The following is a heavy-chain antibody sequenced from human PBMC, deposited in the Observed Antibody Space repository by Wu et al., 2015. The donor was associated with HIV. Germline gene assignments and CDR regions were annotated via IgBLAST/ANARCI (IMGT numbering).Heavy chain of an antibody. Sequence: QVQLVQSGAEVKKPGSSVKVSCKTSGGSFSSYATNWVRQAPGQGLEWMGKIIPIFSSINYAQRFQGRVTISADESTNTADMELSSLKSEDTAVYYCARHGGELGSGKYYLDYWGQGTLVTVSS. J-gene: IGHJ4*02. CDR1: GGSFSSYA. CDR3: ARHGGELGSGKYYLDY. V-gene: IGHV1-69*13. D-gene: IGHD3-10*01. CDR2: IIPIFSSI.